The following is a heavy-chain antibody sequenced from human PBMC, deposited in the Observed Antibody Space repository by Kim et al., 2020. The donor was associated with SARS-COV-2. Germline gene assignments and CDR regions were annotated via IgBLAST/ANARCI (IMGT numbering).Heavy chain of an antibody. CDR2: INHSGST. D-gene: IGHD3-3*01. Sequence: SETLSLTCAVYGGSFSGYYWSWIRQPPGKGLEWIGEINHSGSTNYNPSLKSRVTISVDTSKNQFSLKLSSVTAADTAVYYCAREKIYFWSGYYQNNWFDP. J-gene: IGHJ5*02. CDR3: AREKIYFWSGYYQNNWFDP. CDR1: GGSFSGYY. V-gene: IGHV4-34*01.